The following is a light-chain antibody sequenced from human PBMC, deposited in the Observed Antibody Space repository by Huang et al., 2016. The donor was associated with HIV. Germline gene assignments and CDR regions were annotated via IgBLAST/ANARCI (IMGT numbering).Light chain of an antibody. CDR3: QQSYSALSS. V-gene: IGKV1-39*01. Sequence: IQMTQSPTSLSASVGDRVSIACRASQGISTYLNWYQQKPGKAPKLLDASASGLHRGVPWWFSGRGSGTDFTLTIRGLQLDDFATYYCQQSYSALSSFGPGTRL. CDR2: SAS. J-gene: IGKJ5*01. CDR1: QGISTY.